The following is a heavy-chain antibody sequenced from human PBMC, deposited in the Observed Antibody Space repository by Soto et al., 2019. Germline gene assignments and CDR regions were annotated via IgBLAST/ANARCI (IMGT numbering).Heavy chain of an antibody. V-gene: IGHV3-48*01. CDR1: GFTFSSYS. CDR3: ARALELSWFDP. CDR2: ISSSSSTI. Sequence: GGSLRLSCAASGFTFSSYSMNWVRQAPGKGLEWVSYISSSSSTIYYADSVKGRFTISRDNAKNSLYLQMNSLRAEDTAVYYCARALELSWFDPWGQGTLVTVSS. D-gene: IGHD1-7*01. J-gene: IGHJ5*02.